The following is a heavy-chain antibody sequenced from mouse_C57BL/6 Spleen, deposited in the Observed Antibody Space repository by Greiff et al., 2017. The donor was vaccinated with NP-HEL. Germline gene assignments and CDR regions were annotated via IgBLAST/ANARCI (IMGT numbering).Heavy chain of an antibody. V-gene: IGHV1-62-2*01. CDR1: GYTFTEYT. J-gene: IGHJ3*01. CDR2: FYPGSGSI. CDR3: ARHEVPYYYGSPFFAY. D-gene: IGHD1-1*01. Sequence: VQLQESGAELVKPGASVKLSCKASGYTFTEYTIHWVKQRSGQGLEWIGWFYPGSGSIKYNEKFKDKATLTADKSSSTVYMELSRLTSEDSAVYFCARHEVPYYYGSPFFAYWGQGTLVTVSA.